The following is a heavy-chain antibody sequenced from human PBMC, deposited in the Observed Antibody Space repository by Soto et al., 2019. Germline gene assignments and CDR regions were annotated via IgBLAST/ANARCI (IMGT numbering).Heavy chain of an antibody. V-gene: IGHV4-34*01. CDR2: INHSGST. CDR3: ARGRGLWWRVLSY. D-gene: IGHD5-18*01. J-gene: IGHJ4*02. CDR1: GGSFSGYY. Sequence: QVQLQQWGAGLLKPSETLSLTCAVYGGSFSGYYWSWIRQPPGKGLEWIGEINHSGSTNYNPSLKSRVTISVDTSKNQFSLKLSSVTAADTAVDYCARGRGLWWRVLSYWGQGTLVPVSS.